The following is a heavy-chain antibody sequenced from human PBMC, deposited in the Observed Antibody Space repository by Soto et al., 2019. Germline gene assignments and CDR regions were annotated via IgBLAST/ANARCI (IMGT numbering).Heavy chain of an antibody. V-gene: IGHV1-58*01. CDR3: EAEGIAARPSEY. CDR2: IVVGSGNT. Sequence: SVKVSCKASGLTFTSSAVQWVRQARGQRLEWIGWIVVGSGNTNYAQKFQERVTITRDMSTSTAYMELSILRSEDTAVHYCEAEGIAARPSEYWGRGTMV. J-gene: IGHJ4*02. D-gene: IGHD6-6*01. CDR1: GLTFTSSA.